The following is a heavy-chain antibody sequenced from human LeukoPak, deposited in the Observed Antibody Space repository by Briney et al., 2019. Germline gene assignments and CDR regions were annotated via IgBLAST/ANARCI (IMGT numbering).Heavy chain of an antibody. V-gene: IGHV4-38-2*02. CDR1: GYSISSGYY. D-gene: IGHD3-22*01. Sequence: SETLSLTCTVSGYSISSGYYWGWIRQPPGKGLEWIGSIYHSGSTYYNPSLKSRVTISVDTSKNQFSLKLSSVTSADTAVYYCARGGGITMIVVVSHFDYWGQGTLVTVSS. CDR3: ARGGGITMIVVVSHFDY. J-gene: IGHJ4*02. CDR2: IYHSGST.